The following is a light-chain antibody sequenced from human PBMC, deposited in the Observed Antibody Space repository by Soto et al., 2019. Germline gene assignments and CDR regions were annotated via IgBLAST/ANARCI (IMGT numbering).Light chain of an antibody. CDR2: GVS. J-gene: IGKJ1*01. V-gene: IGKV3-20*01. CDR1: QPVSSNF. CDR3: QHYNSYSEA. Sequence: ELVLTQSPGTLSLSPGESAALSCRASQPVSSNFLAWYQQKPGQAPRLLIYGVSSRASGIPDRFFGSGSGTDFTLTINRLEPEDFATYYCQHYNSYSEAFGQGTKVDIK.